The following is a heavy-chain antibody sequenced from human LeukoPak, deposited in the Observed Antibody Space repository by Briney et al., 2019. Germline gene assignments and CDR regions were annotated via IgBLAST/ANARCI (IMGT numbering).Heavy chain of an antibody. CDR2: ISSSSSTI. J-gene: IGHJ6*03. CDR3: ARVATRPYCSGGSCYFHYYYYYTDV. V-gene: IGHV3-48*01. Sequence: GGSLRLSCAASGFTFSSYSMNWVRQAPGKGLEWVSYISSSSSTIYYADSVKGRFTISRDNAKNSLYLQMNSLRAEDTAVYYCARVATRPYCSGGSCYFHYYYYYTDVWGKGTTVTVSS. D-gene: IGHD2-15*01. CDR1: GFTFSSYS.